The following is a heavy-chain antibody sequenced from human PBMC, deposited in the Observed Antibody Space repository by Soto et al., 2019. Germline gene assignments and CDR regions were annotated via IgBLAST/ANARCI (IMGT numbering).Heavy chain of an antibody. D-gene: IGHD2-8*01. Sequence: EVLLLESGGGLVQPGGSLRLSCAASGFTFSSYAMSWVRQATGKGLEWVSTISGSGGGTYFADSVKGRFTISRDNSKNTLYLQMNSLRVEDTAVYHCAKDRRYCSNGLCGGIDYWGQGTLVTVSP. J-gene: IGHJ4*02. CDR1: GFTFSSYA. CDR3: AKDRRYCSNGLCGGIDY. V-gene: IGHV3-23*01. CDR2: ISGSGGGT.